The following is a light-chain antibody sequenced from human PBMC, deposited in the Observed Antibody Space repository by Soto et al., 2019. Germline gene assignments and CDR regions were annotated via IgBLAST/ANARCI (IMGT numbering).Light chain of an antibody. CDR1: QSVSSSY. V-gene: IGKV3-20*01. Sequence: EIVLTQSPGTLSLSPGERATLSCRASQSVSSSYLAWYQQKPGQAPRLLIYGASGRSTGIPDRFGGSGSGTDFTLTIIRLEPADYAVYYCQQYGSSPGITFGQGTRLAIK. J-gene: IGKJ5*01. CDR2: GAS. CDR3: QQYGSSPGIT.